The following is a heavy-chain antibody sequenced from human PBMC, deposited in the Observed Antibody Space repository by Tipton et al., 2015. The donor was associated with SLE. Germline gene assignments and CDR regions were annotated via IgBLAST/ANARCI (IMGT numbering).Heavy chain of an antibody. CDR3: ARDPRGYYDSSGHQGWWFDP. CDR1: GGSFSGYY. V-gene: IGHV4-34*01. Sequence: GLVKPSETLSLTCAVYGGSFSGYYWSWIRQPPGKGLEWIGEINHSGSTNYNPSLKSRVTISVDTSKNQFSLKLSSVTAADTAVYYCARDPRGYYDSSGHQGWWFDPWGQGTLVTVSS. D-gene: IGHD3-22*01. J-gene: IGHJ5*02. CDR2: INHSGST.